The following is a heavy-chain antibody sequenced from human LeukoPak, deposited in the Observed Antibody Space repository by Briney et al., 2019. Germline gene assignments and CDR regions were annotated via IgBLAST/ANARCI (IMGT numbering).Heavy chain of an antibody. Sequence: PGGSLRLSCAASGFTFSSYEMNWVRQAPGKGLEWVSYISSSGSTIYYVDSVKGRFTISRDNAKNSLYLQMNSLRAEDTAVYYCARDFRRGTGYYNFDYWGQGTLVTVSS. V-gene: IGHV3-48*03. CDR3: ARDFRRGTGYYNFDY. D-gene: IGHD3/OR15-3a*01. CDR1: GFTFSSYE. CDR2: ISSSGSTI. J-gene: IGHJ4*02.